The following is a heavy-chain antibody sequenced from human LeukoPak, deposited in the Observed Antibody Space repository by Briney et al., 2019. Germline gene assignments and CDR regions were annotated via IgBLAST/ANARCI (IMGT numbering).Heavy chain of an antibody. J-gene: IGHJ5*02. CDR2: ISYDGSNK. V-gene: IGHV3-30*18. D-gene: IGHD6-13*01. Sequence: PGGSLRLSCAASGFTFSSYGMHWVRQAPGKGLEWVAVISYDGSNKYYADSVKGRFTISRDNSKNTLYLQMNNLRADDTAVYYCAKDAVERYSSSWYYWVPAETPYNWFDPWGQGTLVTVSS. CDR1: GFTFSSYG. CDR3: AKDAVERYSSSWYYWVPAETPYNWFDP.